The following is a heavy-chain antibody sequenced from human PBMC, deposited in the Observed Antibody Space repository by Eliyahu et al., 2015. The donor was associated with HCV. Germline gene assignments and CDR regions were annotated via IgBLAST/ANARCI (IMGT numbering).Heavy chain of an antibody. D-gene: IGHD5-24*01. Sequence: EVQLLESGGGVVQPGGSLRLSCAASEFALTPLPMTWVRQAPGQGLEWVSAINYSGGTTYYAESVKGRFTISRDNSKNTLYLQMNSLRVDDTAVYYCVREWQVDYWGQGILVTVAS. CDR3: VREWQVDY. V-gene: IGHV3-23*01. CDR2: INYSGGTT. J-gene: IGHJ4*02. CDR1: EFALTPLP.